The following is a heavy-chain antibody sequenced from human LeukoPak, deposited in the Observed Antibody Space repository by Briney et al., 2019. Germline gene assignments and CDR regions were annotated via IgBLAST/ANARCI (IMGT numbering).Heavy chain of an antibody. D-gene: IGHD2-15*01. CDR1: GYSMSSGYY. V-gene: IGHV4-38-2*01. CDR2: IFHSGST. J-gene: IGHJ1*01. CDR3: ARVGDIIVILTVHH. Sequence: SETQSLTCAVSGYSMSSGYYWGWIRQPPGKGLEWIGTIFHSGSTYYNRSLKSRVTISLDTSKNQLSLKVRSVTAADTAVYYSARVGDIIVILTVHHWGQGTLVTVSS.